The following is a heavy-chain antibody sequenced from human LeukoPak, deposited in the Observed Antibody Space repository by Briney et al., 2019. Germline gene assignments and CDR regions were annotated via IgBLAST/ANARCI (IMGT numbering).Heavy chain of an antibody. CDR3: SGVRQGGFTNLFYY. V-gene: IGHV4-39*02. Sequence: SATVSLTCNVSGDSITGYYWGWIRQPPGQGLEWIGNIYSTSNTYYNSSIMRGVTIFTTTSKTNFSLMLRSGTAADAAAYYCSGVRQGGFTNLFYYWGQGTLVTVSS. CDR2: IYSTSNT. D-gene: IGHD2-2*01. J-gene: IGHJ4*02. CDR1: GDSITGYY.